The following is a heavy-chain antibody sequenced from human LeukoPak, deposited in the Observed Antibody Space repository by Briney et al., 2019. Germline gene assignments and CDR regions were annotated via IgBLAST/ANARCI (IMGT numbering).Heavy chain of an antibody. CDR2: IWSNGSVQ. CDR1: GFIFSSYG. J-gene: IGHJ4*02. V-gene: IGHV3-33*01. Sequence: GGSLRLSCTASGFIFSSYGMHWVRQAPGKGLEWVAVIWSNGSVQKYGDSVKGRFTISRDNSKSTLYLQMNNLGADDTAVYYCATDCGGCPFDYWGRGTLVTVSS. D-gene: IGHD4-23*01. CDR3: ATDCGGCPFDY.